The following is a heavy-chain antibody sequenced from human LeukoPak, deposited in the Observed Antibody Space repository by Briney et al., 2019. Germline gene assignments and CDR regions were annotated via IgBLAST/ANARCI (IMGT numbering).Heavy chain of an antibody. CDR3: ARGTNGSGSYPPYADY. CDR2: IYYSGST. J-gene: IGHJ4*02. Sequence: PSETLSLTCTVSGGSISSYYWSWIRQPPGKGLEWIGYIYYSGSTNYNPSLKSRVTISVDTSKNQFSLKLSSVTAADTAVYYCARGTNGSGSYPPYADYWGQGTLVTVSS. V-gene: IGHV4-59*12. CDR1: GGSISSYY. D-gene: IGHD3-10*01.